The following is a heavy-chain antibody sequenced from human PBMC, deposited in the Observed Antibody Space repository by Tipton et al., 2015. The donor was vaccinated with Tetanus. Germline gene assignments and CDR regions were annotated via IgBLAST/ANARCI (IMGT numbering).Heavy chain of an antibody. CDR3: ARRSVSARFDD. CDR2: GST. V-gene: IGHV4-59*12. D-gene: IGHD6-6*01. J-gene: IGHJ4*02. Sequence: GSTNYSCSLKSRVTKSEDTSKNQFSLKLSSVTAADTAVYYCARRSVSARFDDWGQGTLVTVSS.